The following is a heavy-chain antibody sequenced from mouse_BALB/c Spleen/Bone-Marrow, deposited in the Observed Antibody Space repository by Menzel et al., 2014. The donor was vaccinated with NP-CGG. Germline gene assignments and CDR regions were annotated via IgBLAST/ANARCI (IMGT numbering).Heavy chain of an antibody. Sequence: VQLQESGAELVRPGASVKLSCKASGYTFTSYWINWVKQRPGQGLEWIGNIYPSDSYTNYNQKFKDKATLTVDKSFSTAYMQLGSPTSEDSAVYFCTRAGNYGNYYAMDYWGQGTSVTVSS. CDR2: IYPSDSYT. J-gene: IGHJ4*01. D-gene: IGHD2-1*01. CDR1: GYTFTSYW. CDR3: TRAGNYGNYYAMDY. V-gene: IGHV1-69*02.